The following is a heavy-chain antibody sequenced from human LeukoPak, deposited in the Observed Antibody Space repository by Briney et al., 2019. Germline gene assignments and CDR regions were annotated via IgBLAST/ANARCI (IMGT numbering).Heavy chain of an antibody. CDR3: AKLSPTTLYDSRGWFDP. V-gene: IGHV3-30*02. CDR1: GFTFRTYG. CDR2: IRFDGSNK. J-gene: IGHJ5*02. Sequence: GGSLRLSCAASGFTFRTYGMHWVRQAPGKGLEWVAFIRFDGSNKYYADSVKGRFTISRDNSKNTLYLQMNSLRAEDTAIYYCAKLSPTTLYDSRGWFDPWGQGTLVTVSS. D-gene: IGHD3-3*01.